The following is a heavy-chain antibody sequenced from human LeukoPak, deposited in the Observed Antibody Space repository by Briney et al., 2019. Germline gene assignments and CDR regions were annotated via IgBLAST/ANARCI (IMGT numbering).Heavy chain of an antibody. J-gene: IGHJ4*02. CDR1: GFTFSSYA. CDR3: GKSGSRDWDYFEY. Sequence: GGALRLSCAASGFTFSSYAMNWVREAPGKGLEWVSTISGDGGRKHYADTVRGRFTIYRANSKDTLFMQMNSPRAEDTAVYYCGKSGSRDWDYFEYWGQGTLVTASS. V-gene: IGHV3-23*01. CDR2: ISGDGGRK. D-gene: IGHD6-19*01.